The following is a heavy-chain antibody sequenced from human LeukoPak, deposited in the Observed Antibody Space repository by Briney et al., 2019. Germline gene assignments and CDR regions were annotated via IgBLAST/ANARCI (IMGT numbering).Heavy chain of an antibody. J-gene: IGHJ4*02. D-gene: IGHD7-27*01. V-gene: IGHV4-4*09. CDR2: IYTSGST. Sequence: SETLSLTCTVSGGSISSYYWSWIRQPPGQGLEWIGYIYTSGSTNYNPSLKSRVTISVDTSKNQFSLKVSSVTAADTAVYYCARHGFQLGSYYFDYWGQGTLVTVSS. CDR3: ARHGFQLGSYYFDY. CDR1: GGSISSYY.